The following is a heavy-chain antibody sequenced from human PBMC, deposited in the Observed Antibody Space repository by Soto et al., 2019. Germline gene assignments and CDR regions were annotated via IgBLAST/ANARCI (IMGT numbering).Heavy chain of an antibody. CDR1: GFTLPDAA. CDR3: SRRRDWTATDPLDY. Sequence: EVQLVESGGGLVQPGGSLKLSCAASGFTLPDAAIHWVRQASGKGPEWVGRIRTRVNTYAPAYAASVKGRFTISRDDATGTTYLQMNSLKTEDTAVYYCSRRRDWTATDPLDYWGQGTLVTVSS. D-gene: IGHD2-21*01. J-gene: IGHJ4*02. CDR2: IRTRVNTYAP. V-gene: IGHV3-73*02.